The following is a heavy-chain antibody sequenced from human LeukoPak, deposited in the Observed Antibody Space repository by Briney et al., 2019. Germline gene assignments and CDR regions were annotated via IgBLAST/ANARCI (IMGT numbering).Heavy chain of an antibody. Sequence: ASVKVSCKASGYSFTNYAMNWVRQAPGQGLEWMGWINTNTGNPTYAQGFTGRFVFSLDTSVSTAYLQISSLKAEDTAVYYCARVGYCSGGSCLKFDPWGQGTLVTVSS. CDR3: ARVGYCSGGSCLKFDP. CDR1: GYSFTNYA. D-gene: IGHD2-15*01. CDR2: INTNTGNP. J-gene: IGHJ5*02. V-gene: IGHV7-4-1*02.